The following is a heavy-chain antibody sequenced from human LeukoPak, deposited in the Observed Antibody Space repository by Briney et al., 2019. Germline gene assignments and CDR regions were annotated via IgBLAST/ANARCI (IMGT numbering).Heavy chain of an antibody. J-gene: IGHJ4*02. Sequence: GGSLRLSCAASGFTFSSYGMSWVRQAPGKGLEWVSAISGSGGSTYYADSVKGRFTISRDNSKNTLYLQMNSLRAEDTAVCYCAKASSSGWYHFDYWGQGTLVTVSS. V-gene: IGHV3-23*01. CDR2: ISGSGGST. D-gene: IGHD6-19*01. CDR3: AKASSSGWYHFDY. CDR1: GFTFSSYG.